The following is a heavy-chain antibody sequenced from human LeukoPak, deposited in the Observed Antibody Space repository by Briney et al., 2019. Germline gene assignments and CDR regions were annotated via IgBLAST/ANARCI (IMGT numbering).Heavy chain of an antibody. D-gene: IGHD1-1*01. J-gene: IGHJ5*01. CDR1: GYTFTDYY. V-gene: IGHV1-2*02. CDR2: INPKRGVT. CDR3: ARETSDS. Sequence: ASVKVSCKASGYTFTDYYIHWMRQAPGQGLEWMGWINPKRGVTTYAQKFQGRVTMTRDTSTSTVYMELSSLRSEDTAVYYCARETSDSWGQGTLVTVSS.